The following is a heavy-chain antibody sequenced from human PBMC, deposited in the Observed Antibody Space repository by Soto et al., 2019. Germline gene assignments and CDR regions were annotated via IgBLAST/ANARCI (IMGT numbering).Heavy chain of an antibody. V-gene: IGHV3-23*01. J-gene: IGHJ4*02. CDR1: GFTFNNYA. Sequence: PGGSLRLSCAASGFTFNNYAMGLVRQAPGKGLEWVSAITDSGSDTYYLDSVKGRFTISRDNSKNTLYLQMNSLRAEDTAIYYCAKLGSSSWSPHYYFDYWGQGTLVTVSS. CDR3: AKLGSSSWSPHYYFDY. CDR2: ITDSGSDT. D-gene: IGHD2-2*01.